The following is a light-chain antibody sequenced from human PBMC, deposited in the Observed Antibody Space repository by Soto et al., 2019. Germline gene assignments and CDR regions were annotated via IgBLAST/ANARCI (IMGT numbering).Light chain of an antibody. Sequence: QAVVTQEPSFSVSPGGTVTLTYALTSGSVSNTYYPSWYQQTPGQAPRTLIYSTNIRSSGVPDRFSGSIRGNKAALTITGAQADDESDYHCMLYMGGGLVVFGGGTKLTVL. CDR3: MLYMGGGLVV. J-gene: IGLJ2*01. V-gene: IGLV8-61*01. CDR1: SGSVSNTYY. CDR2: STN.